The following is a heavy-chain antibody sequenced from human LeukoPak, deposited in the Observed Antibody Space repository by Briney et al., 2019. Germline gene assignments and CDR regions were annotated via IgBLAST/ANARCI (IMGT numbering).Heavy chain of an antibody. CDR1: GGTFSSNA. Sequence: ASVKVSCKASGGTFSSNAISWVRLAPGQGPEWMEGIIPMLGSTIYVEKFQDRVTITADKSSSTCYMELSSLRSEDTAVYYCAREAADSSGYSMWWYFDLWGRGTLVTVSS. D-gene: IGHD3-22*01. CDR2: IIPMLGST. V-gene: IGHV1-69*06. J-gene: IGHJ2*01. CDR3: AREAADSSGYSMWWYFDL.